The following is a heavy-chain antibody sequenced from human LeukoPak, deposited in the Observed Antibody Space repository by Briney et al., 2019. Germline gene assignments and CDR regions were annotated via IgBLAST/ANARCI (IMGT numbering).Heavy chain of an antibody. CDR1: GGSINNYY. CDR3: ARGRYCSADICSGGDAFDI. V-gene: IGHV4-4*07. Sequence: SETLSLACTVSGGSINNYYWSWIRQPAGKGLEWIGRIYTRGSTNYNPSLKSRVTMSVDTSKNQFSLKLSSVTAADTAVYYGARGRYCSADICSGGDAFDIWGQGTMVSVSS. J-gene: IGHJ3*02. CDR2: IYTRGST. D-gene: IGHD2-15*01.